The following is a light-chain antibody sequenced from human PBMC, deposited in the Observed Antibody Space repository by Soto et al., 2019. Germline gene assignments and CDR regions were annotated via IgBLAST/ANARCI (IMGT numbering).Light chain of an antibody. J-gene: IGKJ1*01. V-gene: IGKV3-15*01. CDR1: QSVSSD. CDR3: QQYNNWPRT. Sequence: EIVMTQSPATLSVSPGERATLSCRASQSVSSDLVWYQQKPGQAPRLLIYGASTRATAIPARYSGSGSGTEFNLTISSLPSEDFAVYYCQQYNNWPRTFGQGTKVEIK. CDR2: GAS.